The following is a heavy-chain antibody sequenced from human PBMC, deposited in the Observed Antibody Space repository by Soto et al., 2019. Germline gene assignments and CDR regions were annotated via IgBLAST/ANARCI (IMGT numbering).Heavy chain of an antibody. CDR3: AGLRGNSVRPFDS. D-gene: IGHD3-9*01. CDR1: GGSISSDNYF. V-gene: IGHV4-39*01. Sequence: QLQLQESGPGLVKPSETLSLTCTVSGGSISSDNYFWGWIRQPPGKGLEWIGTIYHSGRTYYNPSLKSRVTISVDTSNNQFSLKLTSVTATDTAIYYCAGLRGNSVRPFDSWGQGTLVTVSS. CDR2: IYHSGRT. J-gene: IGHJ1*01.